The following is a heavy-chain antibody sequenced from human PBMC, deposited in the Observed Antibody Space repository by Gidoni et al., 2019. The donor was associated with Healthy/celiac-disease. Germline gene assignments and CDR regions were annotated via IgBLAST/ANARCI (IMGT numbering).Heavy chain of an antibody. V-gene: IGHV3-7*01. CDR2: IKQDGSEK. Sequence: EVQLVESGGGLVQPGGSLRLSCAASGFTFSSYWMSWVRQAPGKGLEWVANIKQDGSEKYYVDSVKGRFTISRDNAKNSLYLQMNSLRAEDTAVYYCARERDGSGSYPSNYFDYWGQGTLVTVSS. CDR1: GFTFSSYW. D-gene: IGHD3-10*01. J-gene: IGHJ4*02. CDR3: ARERDGSGSYPSNYFDY.